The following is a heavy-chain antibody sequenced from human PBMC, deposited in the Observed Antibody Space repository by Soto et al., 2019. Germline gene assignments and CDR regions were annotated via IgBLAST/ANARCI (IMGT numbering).Heavy chain of an antibody. Sequence: EVQLVESGGGLIQPGGSLRLSCAASGFTVSSDYMSWVRQAPGKGLEWVSVIYTGGSTYYADSLKGRFTFSRDNSKNTLYLQMSSRRAEDTAVYYCARAYGGNPALFDPWGQGTLVTVSS. CDR1: GFTVSSDY. V-gene: IGHV3-53*01. CDR3: ARAYGGNPALFDP. CDR2: IYTGGST. D-gene: IGHD4-17*01. J-gene: IGHJ5*02.